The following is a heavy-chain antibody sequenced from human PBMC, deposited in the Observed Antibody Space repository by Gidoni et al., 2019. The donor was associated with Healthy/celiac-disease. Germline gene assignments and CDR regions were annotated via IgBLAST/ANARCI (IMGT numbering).Heavy chain of an antibody. CDR3: ARDGSSWSYYYYGMDV. J-gene: IGHJ6*02. CDR2: IWYDGSNK. CDR1: AFTFSSYG. Sequence: QVQLVASGGGVVHPGRSLRLSCAASAFTFSSYGMHWVRQAPGKGLEWVAVIWYDGSNKYYADSVKGRFTISRDNSKNTLYLQMNSLRAEDTAVYYCARDGSSWSYYYYGMDVWGQGTTVTVSS. V-gene: IGHV3-33*01. D-gene: IGHD6-13*01.